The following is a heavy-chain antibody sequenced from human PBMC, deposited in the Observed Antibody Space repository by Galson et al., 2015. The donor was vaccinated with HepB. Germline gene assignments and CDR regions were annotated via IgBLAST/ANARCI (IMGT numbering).Heavy chain of an antibody. D-gene: IGHD5-18*01. CDR1: GFTFSSYG. CDR3: AKDFGAWIQGGSYYFDY. Sequence: SLRLSYAASGFTFSSYGMHWVRQAPGKGLEWVAVIWYDGSNKYYADSVKGRFTISRDNSKNTLYLQMNSLRAEDTAVYYCAKDFGAWIQGGSYYFDYWGQGTLVTVSS. J-gene: IGHJ4*02. CDR2: IWYDGSNK. V-gene: IGHV3-33*06.